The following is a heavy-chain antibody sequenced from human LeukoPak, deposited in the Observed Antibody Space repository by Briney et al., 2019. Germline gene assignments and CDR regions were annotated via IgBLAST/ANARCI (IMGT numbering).Heavy chain of an antibody. V-gene: IGHV4-34*01. CDR1: GGSISSYY. CDR2: INHSGST. D-gene: IGHD2-21*01. J-gene: IGHJ5*02. CDR3: ARASARIAYTIRPNWFDP. Sequence: SETLSLTCTVSGGSISSYYWSWIRQPPGKGLEWIGEINHSGSTNYNPSLKSRVTISVDTSKNQFSLKLSSVTAADTAVYYCARASARIAYTIRPNWFDPWGQGTLVTVSS.